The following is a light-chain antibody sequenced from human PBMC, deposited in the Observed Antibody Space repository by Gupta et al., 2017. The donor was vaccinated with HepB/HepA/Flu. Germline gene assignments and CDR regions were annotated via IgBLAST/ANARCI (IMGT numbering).Light chain of an antibody. CDR3: AAWDDSLNGYV. J-gene: IGLJ1*01. CDR1: SSNIGRNT. CDR2: SNI. Sequence: QSVLTQPPSASGTPGQRVTISCSGSSSNIGRNTVNWYQQLPGTAPKLLIYSNIQRPSGVPGRFTVSKSGTSASLAISGLQSEDEADYDCAAWDDSLNGYVFGTGTKVAVL. V-gene: IGLV1-44*01.